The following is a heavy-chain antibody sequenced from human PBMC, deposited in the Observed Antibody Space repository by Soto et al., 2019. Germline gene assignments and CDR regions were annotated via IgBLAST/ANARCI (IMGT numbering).Heavy chain of an antibody. CDR1: GVTFSDSW. CDR3: VRGGSNYAS. CDR2: IKPDESEK. Sequence: EVQLVESGGGLVQPGGSLRLSCTASGVTFSDSWMTWVRQAPGKGLEWVARIKPDESEKKYADSVKGRFSISRDNAKNSMYLQMDSLRGEETAVYYCVRGGSNYASWGQGTLVTVSS. V-gene: IGHV3-7*01. J-gene: IGHJ5*02. D-gene: IGHD4-4*01.